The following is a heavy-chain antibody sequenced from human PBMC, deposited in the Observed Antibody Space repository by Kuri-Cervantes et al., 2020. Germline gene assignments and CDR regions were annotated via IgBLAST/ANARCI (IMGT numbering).Heavy chain of an antibody. D-gene: IGHD6-19*01. J-gene: IGHJ5*02. CDR3: ARSIVVTEGVGDWFDP. CDR1: GGSFSGYY. CDR2: INHSGST. Sequence: SETLSLTCAVYGGSFSGYYWSWIRQPPGKGLEWTGEINHSGSTNYNPSLKSRATISVDTSKNQFSLTLRSVSAADTAVYYCARSIVVTEGVGDWFDPWGQGTLVTVSS. V-gene: IGHV4-34*01.